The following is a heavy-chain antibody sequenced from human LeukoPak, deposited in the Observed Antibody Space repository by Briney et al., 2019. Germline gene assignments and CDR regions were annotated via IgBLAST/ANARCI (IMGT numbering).Heavy chain of an antibody. V-gene: IGHV3-21*01. CDR1: GFTFSSYS. CDR2: ISSSSSYI. Sequence: GGSLRLSCAASGFTFSSYSMNWVRQAPGKGLAWVSSISSSSSYIYYADSVKGRFTISRDNAKNSLYLQMNSLRAEDTAVYYCARARYCSGGSCYRANWFDPWGQGTLVTVSS. J-gene: IGHJ5*02. D-gene: IGHD2-15*01. CDR3: ARARYCSGGSCYRANWFDP.